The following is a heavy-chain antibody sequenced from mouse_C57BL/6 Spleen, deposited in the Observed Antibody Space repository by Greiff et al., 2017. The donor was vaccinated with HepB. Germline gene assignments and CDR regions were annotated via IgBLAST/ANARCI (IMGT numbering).Heavy chain of an antibody. CDR1: GYSITSGYY. V-gene: IGHV3-6*01. D-gene: IGHD2-1*01. Sequence: EVKLQESGPGLVKPSQSLSLTCSVTGYSITSGYYWNWIRQFPGNKLEWMGYISYDGSNNYNPSLKNRISITRDTSKNQFFLKLNSVTTEDTATYYCARNYPPYAMDYWGQGTSVTVSS. J-gene: IGHJ4*01. CDR2: ISYDGSN. CDR3: ARNYPPYAMDY.